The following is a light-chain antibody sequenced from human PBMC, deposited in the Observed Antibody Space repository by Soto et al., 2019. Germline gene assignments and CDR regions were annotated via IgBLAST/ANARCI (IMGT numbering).Light chain of an antibody. CDR1: QSISSW. Sequence: IKMYQSPSTLSASVGDRVTITCRASQSISSWLAWYQQKPGKAPKLLIYKASSLESGVPSRFSGSGSGTEFTLTISSLQPDDFATYYCQQYNSYSTFGGRTMVDIK. CDR3: QQYNSYST. V-gene: IGKV1-5*03. J-gene: IGKJ4*01. CDR2: KAS.